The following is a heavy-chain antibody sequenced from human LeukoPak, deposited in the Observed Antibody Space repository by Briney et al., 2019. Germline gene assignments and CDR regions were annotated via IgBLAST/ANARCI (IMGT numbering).Heavy chain of an antibody. J-gene: IGHJ4*02. CDR3: ARAAYSGSYHSDY. D-gene: IGHD1-26*01. Sequence: SETLSLTCTVSGGSISSGGYYWNWIRQPPGKGLEWIGYIYYSGSTNYNPSLKSRVTISVDTSKNQFSLKLSSVTAADTAVYYCARAAYSGSYHSDYWGQGTLVTVSS. V-gene: IGHV4-61*08. CDR1: GGSISSGGYY. CDR2: IYYSGST.